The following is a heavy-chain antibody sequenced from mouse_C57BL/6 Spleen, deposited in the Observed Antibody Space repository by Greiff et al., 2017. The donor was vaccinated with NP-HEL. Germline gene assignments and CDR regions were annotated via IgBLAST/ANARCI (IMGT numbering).Heavy chain of an antibody. J-gene: IGHJ2*01. V-gene: IGHV14-3*01. CDR1: GFNIKNTY. CDR2: IDPANGNT. Sequence: VQLQQSVAELVRPGASVKLSCTASGFNIKNTYMHWVKQRPEQGLEWIGRIDPANGNTKYAPKFQGKATITADTSANTAYLQRSSLTSEDTAIYYCARRDYGNPYYFDYWGQGTTLTVSS. D-gene: IGHD2-1*01. CDR3: ARRDYGNPYYFDY.